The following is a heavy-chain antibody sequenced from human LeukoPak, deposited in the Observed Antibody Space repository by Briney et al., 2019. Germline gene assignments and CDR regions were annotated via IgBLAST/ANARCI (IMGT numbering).Heavy chain of an antibody. Sequence: VASVKVSCKASGYTFTSYAMNWVRQAPGQGLEWMGWINTNTGNPTYAQGFTGRFVFSLDTSVSTAYLQISSLKAEDTAVYYCARDPTAMARGYYMDVWGKGTTVTVSS. V-gene: IGHV7-4-1*02. D-gene: IGHD3-10*01. J-gene: IGHJ6*03. CDR2: INTNTGNP. CDR1: GYTFTSYA. CDR3: ARDPTAMARGYYMDV.